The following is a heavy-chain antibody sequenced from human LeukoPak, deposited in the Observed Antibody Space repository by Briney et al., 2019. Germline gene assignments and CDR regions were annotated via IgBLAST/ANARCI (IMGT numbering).Heavy chain of an antibody. CDR2: IYYSGST. J-gene: IGHJ6*02. CDR3: ARDRRGYYGSGSYLRAPYYYGMDV. D-gene: IGHD3-10*01. Sequence: PSETLSLTCTVSGGSISSYYWGWIRQPPGKGLEWIGYIYYSGSTNYNPSLKSRVTISVDTSKNQFSLKLSSVTAADTAVYYCARDRRGYYGSGSYLRAPYYYGMDVWGQGTTVTVSS. CDR1: GGSISSYY. V-gene: IGHV4-59*01.